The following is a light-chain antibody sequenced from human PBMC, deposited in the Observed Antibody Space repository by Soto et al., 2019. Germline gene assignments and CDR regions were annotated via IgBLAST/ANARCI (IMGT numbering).Light chain of an antibody. V-gene: IGLV2-23*01. Sequence: QFVLTQPASVSGSPGQSITISCTGTSSDVGSYNLVSWYQRHPGKAPKLIIYEGSKRPSGVSNRFSGSKSGNTASLTISGLQAEDEAEYYCCSYAGSSSVVFGGGTKVTVL. CDR3: CSYAGSSSVV. CDR2: EGS. CDR1: SSDVGSYNL. J-gene: IGLJ2*01.